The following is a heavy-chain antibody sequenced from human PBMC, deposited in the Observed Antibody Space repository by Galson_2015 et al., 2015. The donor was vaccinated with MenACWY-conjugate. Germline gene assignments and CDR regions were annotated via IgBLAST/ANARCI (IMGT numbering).Heavy chain of an antibody. CDR1: GFVFSNYA. V-gene: IGHV3-48*03. CDR3: ATDYYDSHFDS. D-gene: IGHD3-22*01. Sequence: SLRLSCAASGFVFSNYAMNWVRQAPGKGLEWVSYIGSSGTPIYYADSVKGRFTISRDNAKNSLYLQMNSLGAEDTAVYYCATDYYDSHFDSWGQGTLVTVSS. J-gene: IGHJ4*02. CDR2: IGSSGTPI.